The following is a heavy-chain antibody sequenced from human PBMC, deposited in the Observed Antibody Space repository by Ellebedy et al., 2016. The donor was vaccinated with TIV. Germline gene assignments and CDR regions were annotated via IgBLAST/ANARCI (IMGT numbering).Heavy chain of an antibody. CDR2: ISSSGSTI. D-gene: IGHD2-2*01. Sequence: GGSLRLSCAASGFTFSSYEMNWVRQAPGKGLEWVSYISSSGSTIYYADSVKGRFTISRDNAKNSLYLQMNSLRAEDTAVYYCARDIYCSSTSCYLISRSGAFDIWGQGTMVTVSS. CDR3: ARDIYCSSTSCYLISRSGAFDI. V-gene: IGHV3-48*03. CDR1: GFTFSSYE. J-gene: IGHJ3*02.